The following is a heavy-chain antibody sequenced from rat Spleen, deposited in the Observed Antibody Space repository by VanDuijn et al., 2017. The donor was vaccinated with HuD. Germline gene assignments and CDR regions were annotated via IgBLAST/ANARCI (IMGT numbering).Heavy chain of an antibody. CDR2: ISYDGSST. J-gene: IGHJ4*01. CDR3: ERHTSGYGVMDA. CDR1: GFTFSDYN. Sequence: EVQLVESGGGLVQPGRSLKLSCAASGFTFSDYNMAWVRQAPKKGLEWVATISYDGSSTYYRDSVKGRFTISRDNAKSTLYLQMDSLRSEDTATYYCERHTSGYGVMDAWGQGASVTVSS. D-gene: IGHD4-3*01. V-gene: IGHV5-7*01.